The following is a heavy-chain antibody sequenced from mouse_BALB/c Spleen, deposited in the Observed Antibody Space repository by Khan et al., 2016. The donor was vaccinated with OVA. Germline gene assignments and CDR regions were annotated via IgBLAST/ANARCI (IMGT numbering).Heavy chain of an antibody. D-gene: IGHD1-1*01. V-gene: IGHV1-7*01. Sequence: VKLVESGPELAKPGASVKMSCKASGYSFTNYWMHWVIQSPGQGLEWIGYVNPSTGYTEYNQKFKDKATLTVDKSSSTAYMQLSSLTSEDSAVYYCVNHGSSSAWFTYRGQGTLVTVAA. CDR3: VNHGSSSAWFTY. J-gene: IGHJ3*01. CDR2: VNPSTGYT. CDR1: GYSFTNYW.